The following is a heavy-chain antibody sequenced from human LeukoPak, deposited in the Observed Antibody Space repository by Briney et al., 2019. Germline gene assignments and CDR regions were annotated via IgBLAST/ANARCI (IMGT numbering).Heavy chain of an antibody. CDR1: GYTFTSYA. J-gene: IGHJ5*02. D-gene: IGHD2-21*02. V-gene: IGHV1-69*13. CDR3: ARVVCGGDCLNWFDP. Sequence: ASVKVSCKASGYTFTSYAISWVRQAPGQGLEWMGGIIPIFGTANYAQKFQGRVTITADESTSTAYMELSSLRSEDTAVYYCARVVCGGDCLNWFDPWGQGTLVTVSS. CDR2: IIPIFGTA.